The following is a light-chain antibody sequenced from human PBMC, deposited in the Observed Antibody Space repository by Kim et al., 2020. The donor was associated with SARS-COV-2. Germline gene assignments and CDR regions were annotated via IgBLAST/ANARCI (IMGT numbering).Light chain of an antibody. CDR2: GVS. J-gene: IGKJ2*01. V-gene: IGKV3-20*01. Sequence: EIVLTQSPGTLSLSPGERATLSCRASQSISSNYLAWYQQKHGQAPRLLIYGVSSRATGIPDTFSGSGSGTDFTLTISRLDPEDFAVYFCQQYASSPETFGQGTKLEIK. CDR3: QQYASSPET. CDR1: QSISSNY.